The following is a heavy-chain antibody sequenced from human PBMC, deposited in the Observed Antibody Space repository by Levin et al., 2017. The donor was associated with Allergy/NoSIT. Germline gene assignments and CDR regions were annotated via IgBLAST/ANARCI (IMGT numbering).Heavy chain of an antibody. V-gene: IGHV4-31*03. CDR3: ARIKYSSGWRRKYYFDY. Sequence: LRLSCTVSGGSISSGGYYWSWIRQHPGKGLEWIGYIYYSGSTYYNPSLKSRVTISVDTSKNQFSLKLSSVTAADTAVYYCARIKYSSGWRRKYYFDYWGQGTLVTVSS. CDR1: GGSISSGGYY. J-gene: IGHJ4*02. CDR2: IYYSGST. D-gene: IGHD6-19*01.